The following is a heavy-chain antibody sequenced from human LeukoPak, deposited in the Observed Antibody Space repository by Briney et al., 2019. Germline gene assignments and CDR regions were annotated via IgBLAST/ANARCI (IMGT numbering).Heavy chain of an antibody. CDR3: ARRDWNLGYFDY. D-gene: IGHD1-1*01. CDR1: GFTFSSFA. J-gene: IGHJ4*02. V-gene: IGHV3-64*01. CDR2: ISSDGSRT. Sequence: PGGSLRLSCGASGFTFSSFAMHWVRHSPGKGLEYISAISSDGSRTYYANSVKGRFSISRDNPKNTLYLQMGSLRAEDMAVYYCARRDWNLGYFDYWGPGTLVTVSS.